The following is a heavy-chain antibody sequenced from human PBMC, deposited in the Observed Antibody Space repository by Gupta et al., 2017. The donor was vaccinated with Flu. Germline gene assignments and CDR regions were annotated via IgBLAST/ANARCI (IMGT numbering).Heavy chain of an antibody. V-gene: IGHV4-34*01. CDR3: AREGDYGDYKGLYYFDY. D-gene: IGHD4-17*01. CDR2: INRSGST. CDR1: GGSFSGYY. Sequence: QVQLQQWGAGRLKPSETLSLTCAVYGGSFSGYYWSWIRQPPGKGLEWIGEINRSGSTNYNPSLKSRVTISVDTSKNQFSLKLSSVTAADTAVYYCAREGDYGDYKGLYYFDYWGQGTLVTVSS. J-gene: IGHJ4*02.